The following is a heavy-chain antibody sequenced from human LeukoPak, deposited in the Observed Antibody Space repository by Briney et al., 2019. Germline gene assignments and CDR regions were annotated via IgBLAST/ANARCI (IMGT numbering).Heavy chain of an antibody. D-gene: IGHD3-22*01. V-gene: IGHV3-48*04. CDR3: ARGDAVHYYDSSGHKAFDY. CDR2: ISSSGSTI. CDR1: GFTFSSYS. J-gene: IGHJ4*02. Sequence: GGSLRLSCAASGFTFSSYSMNWVRQAPGKGLEWVSYISSSGSTIYYADSVKGRFTISRDNAKNSLYLQMNSLRAEDTAVYYCARGDAVHYYDSSGHKAFDYWGQGTLVTVSS.